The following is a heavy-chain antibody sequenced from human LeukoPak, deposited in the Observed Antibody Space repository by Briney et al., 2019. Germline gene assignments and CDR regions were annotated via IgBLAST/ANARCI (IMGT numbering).Heavy chain of an antibody. CDR2: IYYSGST. V-gene: IGHV4-39*07. CDR1: GGSISSSSYY. CDR3: ARDPGYSSSWYYFDY. D-gene: IGHD6-13*01. Sequence: PETLSLTCTVSGGSISSSSYYWGWIRQPPGKGLEWIGSIYYSGSTYYNPSLKSRVTISVDTSKNQFSLKLSSVTAADTAVYYCARDPGYSSSWYYFDYWGQGTLVTVSS. J-gene: IGHJ4*02.